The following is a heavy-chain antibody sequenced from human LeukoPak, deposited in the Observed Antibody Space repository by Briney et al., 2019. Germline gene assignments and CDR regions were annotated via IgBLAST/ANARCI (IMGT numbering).Heavy chain of an antibody. J-gene: IGHJ4*02. CDR1: GFTFSSCG. V-gene: IGHV3-21*01. D-gene: IGHD1-14*01. Sequence: PGGSLRFSCAASGFTFSSCGFNWVRQAPGKGLEWVSSIGPTGTDRYYADSVRGRFTISRDNAKNSMYLQMDSLRDEDTAVYYCATETIGRHYDYWGRGTLLTVSS. CDR2: IGPTGTDR. CDR3: ATETIGRHYDY.